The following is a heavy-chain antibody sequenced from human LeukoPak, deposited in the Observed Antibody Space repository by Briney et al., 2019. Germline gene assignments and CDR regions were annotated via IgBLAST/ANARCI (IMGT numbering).Heavy chain of an antibody. Sequence: SETLSLTCTVSGGSISSYYWSWIRQPPGKGLEWIGYIYYSGSTNYNPSLKSRVTISVDTSKNQFSLKLSSVTAADTAVYYCARCNPTDYDFWSGYYRGYYFDYWGQGTLVTVSS. CDR1: GGSISSYY. V-gene: IGHV4-59*01. D-gene: IGHD3-3*01. CDR3: ARCNPTDYDFWSGYYRGYYFDY. CDR2: IYYSGST. J-gene: IGHJ4*02.